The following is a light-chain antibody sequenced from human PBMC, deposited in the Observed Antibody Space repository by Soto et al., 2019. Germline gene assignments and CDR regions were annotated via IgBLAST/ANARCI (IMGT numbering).Light chain of an antibody. V-gene: IGKV1-39*01. J-gene: IGKJ1*01. CDR2: AAS. CDR3: QQSYSTSWT. Sequence: IQITQSPSSLSSSLGYRVTITCRASQSISSYLNWYQQKPGKAPKLLIYAASSLQSGVPSRFSGSGSGTDFTLTISSLQPEDFATYYCQQSYSTSWTFGQGTKVDIK. CDR1: QSISSY.